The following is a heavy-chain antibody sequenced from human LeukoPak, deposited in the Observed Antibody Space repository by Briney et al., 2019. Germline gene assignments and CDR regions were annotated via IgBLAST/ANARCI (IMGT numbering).Heavy chain of an antibody. CDR3: ARDSSAAPHSY. J-gene: IGHJ4*02. V-gene: IGHV3-7*01. D-gene: IGHD2-15*01. Sequence: PGGSLRLSCAASGFTFSGYLMSWVRQAPGKGLEWVANIKEEGSEKYYVDSVKGRFIISRDNAKNSLYLQMNSLRAEDMAVYYCARDSSAAPHSYWGQGTLVTVFS. CDR2: IKEEGSEK. CDR1: GFTFSGYL.